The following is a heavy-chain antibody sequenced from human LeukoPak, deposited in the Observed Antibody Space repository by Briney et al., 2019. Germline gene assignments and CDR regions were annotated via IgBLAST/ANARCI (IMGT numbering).Heavy chain of an antibody. CDR3: ARGAAVAGTLDY. CDR1: GGTFSSYA. CDR2: IIPIFGTA. D-gene: IGHD6-19*01. V-gene: IGHV1-69*05. J-gene: IGHJ4*02. Sequence: SVKVSCKASGGTFSSYAISWVRQAPGQGLEWMGRIIPIFGTANYAQKFQGRVTITTDESTSTAYMELSSLRSEDTAVYYCARGAAVAGTLDYWGQGTLVTVSS.